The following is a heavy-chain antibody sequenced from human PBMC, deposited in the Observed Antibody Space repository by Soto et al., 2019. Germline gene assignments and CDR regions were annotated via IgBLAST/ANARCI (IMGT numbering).Heavy chain of an antibody. CDR3: ARELGPEYCSGGRCYSLPPNWFDP. Sequence: ASAKVSCKASGYTFTSNGIGWLRQAPGQGLEXXGWISAYNGNKKYAKQIQGRVTMTTDTSTSTAYMELRSLRSDHTAVYYCARELGPEYCSGGRCYSLPPNWFDPWGQGTLVTVSS. V-gene: IGHV1-18*01. CDR1: GYTFTSNG. J-gene: IGHJ5*02. D-gene: IGHD2-15*01. CDR2: ISAYNGNK.